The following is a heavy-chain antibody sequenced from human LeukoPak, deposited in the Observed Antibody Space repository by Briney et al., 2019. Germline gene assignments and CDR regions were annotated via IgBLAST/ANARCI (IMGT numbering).Heavy chain of an antibody. J-gene: IGHJ6*02. V-gene: IGHV4-59*08. CDR1: GASIISYY. D-gene: IGHD1-26*01. CDR3: ARYTRGRNGMDV. Sequence: SETLSLTGTVSGASIISYYWSWIRKPPGKELNWIGYIYYSGSTNYNPSLKSRVTISVDTSKNQFSLKLSSVTAADTAVYYCARYTRGRNGMDVWGQGTTVTVSS. CDR2: IYYSGST.